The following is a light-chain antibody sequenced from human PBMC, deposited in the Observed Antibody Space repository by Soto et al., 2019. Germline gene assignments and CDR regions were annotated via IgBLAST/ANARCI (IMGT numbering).Light chain of an antibody. CDR2: EVS. V-gene: IGLV2-14*01. Sequence: QSALTQPASVSGSPGQSITISCTGSSSDIGRHTYVSWYQHHPGKAPKLIIYEVSNRPSGVSSRFSGSKSGNTASLTISGLQAEDEADYHCSSFASGSTLDVFGTGTKLTVL. J-gene: IGLJ1*01. CDR3: SSFASGSTLDV. CDR1: SSDIGRHTY.